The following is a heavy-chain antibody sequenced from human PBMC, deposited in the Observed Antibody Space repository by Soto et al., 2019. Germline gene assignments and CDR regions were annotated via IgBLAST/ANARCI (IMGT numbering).Heavy chain of an antibody. CDR2: IKQYGSGK. V-gene: IGHV3-7*01. J-gene: IGHJ5*02. Sequence: EVHLVESGGGLVQPGGSLRLSCAASGFTFSSYWLNWVRQAPGKGLEWVANIKQYGSGKYYVDSVKGRFTISRDNAKNSLYLQMNSLRADDTAVYYCARQILAYCTSTRGANWFDHCGQGTLVTVSS. CDR3: ARQILAYCTSTRGANWFDH. D-gene: IGHD2-2*01. CDR1: GFTFSSYW.